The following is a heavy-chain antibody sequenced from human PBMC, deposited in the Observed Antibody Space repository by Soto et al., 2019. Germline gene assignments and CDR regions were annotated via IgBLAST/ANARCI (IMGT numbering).Heavy chain of an antibody. J-gene: IGHJ4*02. D-gene: IGHD5-12*01. V-gene: IGHV4-59*08. Sequence: QVQLQESGPGLVKPSETLSLTCTVSGGSISSYCWSWIRQPPGKGLEWIGFFCYSGSTDYNPSLKSRLTISLDTSKNQFSLKLTSVTAADTAVYYCARRHYSGYGYFDYWGQGTLVTVSS. CDR3: ARRHYSGYGYFDY. CDR1: GGSISSYC. CDR2: FCYSGST.